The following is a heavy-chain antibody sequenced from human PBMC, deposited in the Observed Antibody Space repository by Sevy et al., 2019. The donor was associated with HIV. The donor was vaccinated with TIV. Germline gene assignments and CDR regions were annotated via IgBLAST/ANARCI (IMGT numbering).Heavy chain of an antibody. Sequence: GGSLRLSCAASGFTFATYWMTWVRQAPGKGLEWVAYIKQDGTDKYYVDSVKGRFTISRDNARNSLYLHMISLRAEDTAVYFCARALADWGSFHYSSWGRGTLVTVSS. J-gene: IGHJ4*02. V-gene: IGHV3-7*01. CDR1: GFTFATYW. D-gene: IGHD3-16*02. CDR3: ARALADWGSFHYSS. CDR2: IKQDGTDK.